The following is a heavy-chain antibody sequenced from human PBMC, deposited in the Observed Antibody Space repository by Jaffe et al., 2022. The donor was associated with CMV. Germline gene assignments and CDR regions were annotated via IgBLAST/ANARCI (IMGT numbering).Heavy chain of an antibody. Sequence: QVQLQESGPGLVKPSETLSLTCTVSGGSISSYYWSWIRQPPGKGLEWIGYIYYSGSTNYNPSLKSRVTISVDTSKNQFSLKLSSVTAADTAVYYCARRASDAFDIWGQGTMVTVSS. CDR2: IYYSGST. CDR1: GGSISSYY. CDR3: ARRASDAFDI. J-gene: IGHJ3*02. D-gene: IGHD3-16*01. V-gene: IGHV4-59*08.